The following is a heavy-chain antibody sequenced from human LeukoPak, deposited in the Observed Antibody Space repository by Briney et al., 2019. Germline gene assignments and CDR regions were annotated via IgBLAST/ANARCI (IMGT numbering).Heavy chain of an antibody. D-gene: IGHD6-13*01. V-gene: IGHV1-69*13. CDR1: GYTFTNYG. Sequence: SVKVSCKASGYTFTNYGISWVRQAPGQGLEWMGGIIPIFGTANYAQKFQGRVTITADESTSTAYMELSSLRSEDTAVYYCARARGPLSGAAGRHYYYYGMDVWGQGTTVTVSS. J-gene: IGHJ6*02. CDR2: IIPIFGTA. CDR3: ARARGPLSGAAGRHYYYYGMDV.